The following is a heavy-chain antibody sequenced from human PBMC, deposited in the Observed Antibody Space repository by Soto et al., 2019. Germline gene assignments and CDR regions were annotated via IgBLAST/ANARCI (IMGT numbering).Heavy chain of an antibody. CDR2: ISSSSSYI. D-gene: IGHD1-26*01. J-gene: IGHJ4*02. Sequence: EVQLVDSGGGLVKAGGSLRLSCAASGFTFSSYSMNCVRQSPEKGLEWVSSISSSSSYIYYADSVKGRFTISRDNAKNSLYLQMNSLRADDTAVYYCARDGSGSYYADYWGQGTLVTVSS. CDR1: GFTFSSYS. CDR3: ARDGSGSYYADY. V-gene: IGHV3-21*01.